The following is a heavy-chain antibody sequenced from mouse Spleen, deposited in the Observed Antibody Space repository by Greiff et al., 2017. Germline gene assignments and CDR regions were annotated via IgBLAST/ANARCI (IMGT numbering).Heavy chain of an antibody. J-gene: IGHJ4*01. Sequence: QVQLQQSGAELVRPGASVTLSCKASGYTFTDYEMHWVKQTPVHGLAWIGAINPYSGGTSYNQTFQGKATLTVDKSSSTAYMELLSLTSEDSAGYYCARGGLSTMITLYAVDDGGQGTSVTVAS. CDR1: GYTFTDYE. CDR3: ARGGLSTMITLYAVDD. V-gene: IGHV1-15*01. CDR2: INPYSGGT. D-gene: IGHD2-4*01.